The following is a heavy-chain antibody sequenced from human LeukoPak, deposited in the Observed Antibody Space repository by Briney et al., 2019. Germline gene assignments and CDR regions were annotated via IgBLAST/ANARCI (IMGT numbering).Heavy chain of an antibody. D-gene: IGHD6-13*01. CDR1: GGTFSSNA. J-gene: IGHJ5*02. Sequence: SVKVSCKASGGTFSSNAISWVRQAPGQGLEWMGGIIPIFGTANYAQKFQGRVTITADESTSTAYMELSSLRSEDTAVYYCARDRAAVGTESRWCDPWGQGTLVTVSS. CDR3: ARDRAAVGTESRWCDP. CDR2: IIPIFGTA. V-gene: IGHV1-69*01.